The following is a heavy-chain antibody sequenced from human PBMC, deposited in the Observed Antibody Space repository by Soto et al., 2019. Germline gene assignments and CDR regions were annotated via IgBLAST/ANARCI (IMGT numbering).Heavy chain of an antibody. D-gene: IGHD3-22*01. CDR1: GFIFSDYS. CDR2: ITTTSSTM. Sequence: VGSLRLSCTPSGFIFSDYSMNWVRQAPGKGLEWISYITTTSSTMYYADSVKGRFTISRDNAKNSLYLQMNSLRDEDTAVYYCARDSSGRQYYGMDVWGQGTTVTVSS. CDR3: ARDSSGRQYYGMDV. J-gene: IGHJ6*02. V-gene: IGHV3-48*02.